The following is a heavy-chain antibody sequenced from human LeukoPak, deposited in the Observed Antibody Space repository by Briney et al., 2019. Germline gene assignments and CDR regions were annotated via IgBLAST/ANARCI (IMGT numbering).Heavy chain of an antibody. D-gene: IGHD4/OR15-4a*01. V-gene: IGHV3-20*04. CDR2: INWNGGST. J-gene: IGHJ4*02. Sequence: RPGGSLRLSCAASGFTFDDYGMSWVRQAPGKGLEWVSGINWNGGSTGYADSVKGRFTISRDNAKNSLYLQMNSLRAEDTAVYYCAKDERVYGTNAGTLLDYWGQGTLVSVSS. CDR1: GFTFDDYG. CDR3: AKDERVYGTNAGTLLDY.